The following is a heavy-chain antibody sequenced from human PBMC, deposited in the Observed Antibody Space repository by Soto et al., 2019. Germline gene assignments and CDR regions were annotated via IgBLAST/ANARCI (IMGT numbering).Heavy chain of an antibody. D-gene: IGHD2-2*01. J-gene: IGHJ6*04. CDR3: ARVFARGHREGQYHQSF. CDR2: IYYSGST. CDR1: GGSISSYY. Sequence: PSETLSLTCTVSGGSISSYYWSWIRQPPGKGLEWIGYIYYSGSTNYNPSLKSRVTISVDTSKNQFSLKLSSVTAADTAVYYCARVFARGHREGQYHQSFWAKGTTAPGSS. V-gene: IGHV4-59*01.